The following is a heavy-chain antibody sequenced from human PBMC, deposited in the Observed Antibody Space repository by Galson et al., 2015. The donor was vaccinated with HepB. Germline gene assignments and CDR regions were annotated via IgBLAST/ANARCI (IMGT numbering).Heavy chain of an antibody. V-gene: IGHV1-18*01. D-gene: IGHD6-19*01. J-gene: IGHJ4*02. Sequence: QSGAEVKKPGASVKVSCKASGYTFTAYGISWVRQAPGQGLEWMGWISVYNGNTNCAQKLQGRVTMTTDTSTSTAYMELRSLRSDGTAVYYCARGVAVAGWYYFDYWGQGTLVTVSS. CDR1: GYTFTAYG. CDR3: ARGVAVAGWYYFDY. CDR2: ISVYNGNT.